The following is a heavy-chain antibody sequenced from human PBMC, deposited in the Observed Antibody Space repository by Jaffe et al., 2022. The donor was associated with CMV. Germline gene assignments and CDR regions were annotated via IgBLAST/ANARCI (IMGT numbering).Heavy chain of an antibody. CDR1: GGSISSYY. Sequence: QVQLQESGPGLVKPSETLSLTCTVSGGSISSYYWSWIRQPPGKGLEWIGYIYYSGSTNYNPSLKSRVTISVDTSKNQFSLKLSSVTAADTAVYYCARHFERYSSSTGSMDYYYYMDVWGKGTTVTVSS. CDR2: IYYSGST. J-gene: IGHJ6*03. CDR3: ARHFERYSSSTGSMDYYYYMDV. D-gene: IGHD6-6*01. V-gene: IGHV4-59*08.